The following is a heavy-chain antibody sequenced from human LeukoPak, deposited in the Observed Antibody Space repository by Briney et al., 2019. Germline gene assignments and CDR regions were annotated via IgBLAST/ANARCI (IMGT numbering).Heavy chain of an antibody. J-gene: IGHJ3*02. V-gene: IGHV4-61*01. D-gene: IGHD5-18*01. Sequence: PSETLSLTCTVSGGSVSSGSYYWSWIRQPPGKGLEWIGYIYYSGSTNYNPSLKSRVTISVDTSKNQFSLKLSSVTAADTAVYYCAREYRGYSYALDAFDIWGQGTMVTVSS. CDR1: GGSVSSGSYY. CDR3: AREYRGYSYALDAFDI. CDR2: IYYSGST.